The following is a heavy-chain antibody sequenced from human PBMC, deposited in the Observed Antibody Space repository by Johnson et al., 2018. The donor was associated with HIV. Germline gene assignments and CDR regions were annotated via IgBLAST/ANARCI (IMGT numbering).Heavy chain of an antibody. CDR2: ISYDGNNK. CDR3: ARDFGLGDLSYETVDAFDF. V-gene: IGHV3-30-3*01. D-gene: IGHD3-16*02. J-gene: IGHJ3*01. Sequence: QMMLVESGGGVVQPGRSLRLSCAASGFTFRSHAMHWVRQAPGKGLERVAVISYDGNNKFQADSVKGRFTISRDNAKNSLYLQMNNLTIEDTAVYSCARDFGLGDLSYETVDAFDFWGPGTLVTVSS. CDR1: GFTFRSHA.